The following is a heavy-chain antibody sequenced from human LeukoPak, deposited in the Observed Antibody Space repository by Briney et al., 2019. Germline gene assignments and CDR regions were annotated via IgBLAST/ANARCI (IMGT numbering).Heavy chain of an antibody. J-gene: IGHJ4*02. CDR2: INPSGGST. D-gene: IGHD4-17*01. Sequence: ASVKVSCKASGYTFTSYYMHWVRQAPGQGLEWMGIINPSGGSTSYAQKFQGRVTMTRDTSTSTVYMELSSLRSEDTAVYYCARAYPRLMTTATSYFDYWGQGTLVTVSS. V-gene: IGHV1-46*01. CDR3: ARAYPRLMTTATSYFDY. CDR1: GYTFTSYY.